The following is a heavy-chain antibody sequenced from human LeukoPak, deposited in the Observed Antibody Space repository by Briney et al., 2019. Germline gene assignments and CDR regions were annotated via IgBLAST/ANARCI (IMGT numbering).Heavy chain of an antibody. V-gene: IGHV3-7*01. Sequence: GGSLRLSCAASGFTFSSYWMSWVRQAPGKGLEWVANIKQDGSEKYYVDSVKGRFTISRDNAKNSLYLQMNSLRAEDTAVYYCARVSVLRFLEWLSGVDYWGQGTLVTVSS. CDR2: IKQDGSEK. J-gene: IGHJ4*02. CDR3: ARVSVLRFLEWLSGVDY. CDR1: GFTFSSYW. D-gene: IGHD3-3*01.